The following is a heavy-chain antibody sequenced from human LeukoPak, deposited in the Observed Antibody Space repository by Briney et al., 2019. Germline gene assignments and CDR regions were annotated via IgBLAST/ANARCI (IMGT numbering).Heavy chain of an antibody. CDR1: GYTFTSYG. J-gene: IGHJ5*02. D-gene: IGHD3-22*01. CDR3: ARDRPQYYYDSSGYRNWFDP. V-gene: IGHV1-18*01. Sequence: ASVKVSRKASGYTFTSYGISWVRQAPGQGLEWMGWISAYSGNTNYAQKLQGRVTMTTDTSTSTAYVELRSLRSDDTAVYYCARDRPQYYYDSSGYRNWFDPWGQGTLVTVSS. CDR2: ISAYSGNT.